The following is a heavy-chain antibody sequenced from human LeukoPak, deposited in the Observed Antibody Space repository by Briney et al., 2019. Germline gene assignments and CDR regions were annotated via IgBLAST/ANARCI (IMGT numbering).Heavy chain of an antibody. CDR2: TRNKANSYIT. J-gene: IGHJ4*02. CDR3: ASIRGTFGY. Sequence: GGSLTLSCAASGFTFSDHFLDWVRQAPGKGLEWVGRTRNKANSYITEYAASVKGRFTISRDDSKNSLYLQMSSLKTDDTAMYYCASIRGTFGYWGQGTLVTVSS. V-gene: IGHV3-72*01. CDR1: GFTFSDHF. D-gene: IGHD1-26*01.